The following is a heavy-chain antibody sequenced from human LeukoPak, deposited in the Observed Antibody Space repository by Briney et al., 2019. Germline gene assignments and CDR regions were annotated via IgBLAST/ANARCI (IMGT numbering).Heavy chain of an antibody. V-gene: IGHV1-2*06. J-gene: IGHJ5*02. CDR1: GYTFTGYC. Sequence: ASVKVSCKASGYTFTGYCMHWVRQAPGQGLEWMGRINPNSGGTNYAQKFQGRVTMTRDTSISTAYMELSRLRSDDTAVYYCARDGPSQNWFDPWGQGTLVTVSS. CDR3: ARDGPSQNWFDP. CDR2: INPNSGGT.